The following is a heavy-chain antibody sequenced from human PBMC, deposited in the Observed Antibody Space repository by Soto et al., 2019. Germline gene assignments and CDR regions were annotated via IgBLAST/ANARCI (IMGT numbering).Heavy chain of an antibody. D-gene: IGHD4-17*01. V-gene: IGHV4-39*01. CDR3: ARHLIGAVTTIYFDY. Sequence: PSETLSLTCTVSGGSISSSSYYWGWIRQPPGKGLEWIGSIYYSGSTYYNPSLKSRVTISVDTSKNQFSLKLSSVTAADTAVYYCARHLIGAVTTIYFDYWGQGTLVTVSS. CDR1: GGSISSSSYY. CDR2: IYYSGST. J-gene: IGHJ4*02.